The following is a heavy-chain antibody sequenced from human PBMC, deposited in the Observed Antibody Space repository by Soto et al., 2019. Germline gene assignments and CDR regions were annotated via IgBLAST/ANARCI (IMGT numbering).Heavy chain of an antibody. CDR3: ATRPLLPGAP. V-gene: IGHV3-53*01. Sequence: EVQLVESGGGLIQPGGSLRLSCAASGFTFSSNDMNWVRQAPGKGLEWVSLIYSGGSTYYADSVKGRFTISRDTSKNTLYLQMSSLSAEDTAVYYCATRPLLPGAPWGQGTMVTVSS. D-gene: IGHD2-15*01. CDR1: GFTFSSND. CDR2: IYSGGST. J-gene: IGHJ3*01.